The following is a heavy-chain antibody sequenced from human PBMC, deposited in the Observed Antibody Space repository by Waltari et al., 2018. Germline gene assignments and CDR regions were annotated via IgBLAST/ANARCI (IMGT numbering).Heavy chain of an antibody. CDR1: GFSFSSHA. D-gene: IGHD2-2*01. J-gene: IGHJ4*02. CDR2: ISGDGGAT. Sequence: DVELVESGGGLVQPGGSLRLSCAASGFSFSSHAMHWVRQAPGKGLEYVSAISGDGGATYYSNSVKGRFTISRDNSKNTLYLRMGSLRAEDMAMYYCARDLYCSSTACYAPFDYWGQGTLVTVSS. CDR3: ARDLYCSSTACYAPFDY. V-gene: IGHV3-64*01.